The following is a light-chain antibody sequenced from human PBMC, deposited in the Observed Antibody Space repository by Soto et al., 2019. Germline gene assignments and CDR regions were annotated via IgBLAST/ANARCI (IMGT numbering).Light chain of an antibody. J-gene: IGKJ1*01. CDR1: QSVLYSSNNKNY. CDR3: QQYYRPWT. V-gene: IGKV4-1*01. Sequence: DIVMTQSPDSLAVSLGERATINCKSSQSVLYSSNNKNYLAWYQQKTGQPPKLLIYWASTRESGVPDRFSGSGYGTXSTXXIISVQAEDVAVYXCQQYYRPWTFGQGTKVHIK. CDR2: WAS.